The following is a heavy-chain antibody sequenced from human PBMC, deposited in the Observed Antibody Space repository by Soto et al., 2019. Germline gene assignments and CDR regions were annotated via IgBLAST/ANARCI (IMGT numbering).Heavy chain of an antibody. CDR2: ISSSGGST. Sequence: PGGSLRLSCAASGFTFSSYAMSWVRQAPGKGLEWVSGISSSGGSTYYADSVKGRFTISRDNSKNTLFLRMNGPRVEDTAVYYCMRPAPRGRHYFYFGMDVWGQGTTVTVSS. V-gene: IGHV3-23*01. CDR1: GFTFSSYA. D-gene: IGHD3-10*01. CDR3: MRPAPRGRHYFYFGMDV. J-gene: IGHJ6*02.